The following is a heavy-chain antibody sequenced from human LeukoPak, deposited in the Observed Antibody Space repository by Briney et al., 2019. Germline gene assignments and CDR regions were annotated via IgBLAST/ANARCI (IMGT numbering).Heavy chain of an antibody. CDR1: GASISDYW. CDR2: IYTDADGDT. J-gene: IGHJ4*02. D-gene: IGHD2-15*01. V-gene: IGHV4-4*07. CDR3: ARAPSGCGGTCTFDS. Sequence: SETLSLTCSVSGASISDYWWSWIRQPAGKGLEWIGRIYTDADGDTNFNPSLKSRVTVAVDTSKNQFSLKLISVTAADTAVYYCARAPSGCGGTCTFDSWGQRNLVTASS.